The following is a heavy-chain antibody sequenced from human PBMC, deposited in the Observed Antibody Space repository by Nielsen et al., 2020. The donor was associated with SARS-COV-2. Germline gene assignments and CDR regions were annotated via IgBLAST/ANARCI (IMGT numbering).Heavy chain of an antibody. CDR1: GGSISSYY. V-gene: IGHV4-59*08. CDR2: IYYSGST. Sequence: GSLRLSCTVSGGSISSYYWSWIRQPPGKGLEWIGYIYYSGSTNYNPSLKSRVTISVDTSKNQFSLKLSSVTAADTAVYYCARRFGAHFDYWGQGTLVTVSS. D-gene: IGHD3-10*01. J-gene: IGHJ4*02. CDR3: ARRFGAHFDY.